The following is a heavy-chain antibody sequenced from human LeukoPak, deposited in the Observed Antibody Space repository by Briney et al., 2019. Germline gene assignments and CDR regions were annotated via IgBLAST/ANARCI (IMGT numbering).Heavy chain of an antibody. D-gene: IGHD2-2*01. CDR3: DCSSATCYAAGDY. Sequence: GGSLRLSCAASGFTFSHYGMTWVRQAPGKGLEWVSAISGSGGSTYYAGSVKGRFTISRDNSKNTLYLQMNSLRAEDTAIYYCDCSSATCYAAGDYWGQGTLVTVSS. J-gene: IGHJ4*02. V-gene: IGHV3-23*01. CDR2: ISGSGGST. CDR1: GFTFSHYG.